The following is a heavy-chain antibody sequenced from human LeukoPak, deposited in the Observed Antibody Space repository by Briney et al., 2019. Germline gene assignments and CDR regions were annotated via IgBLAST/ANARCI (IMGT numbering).Heavy chain of an antibody. Sequence: GGSLRLSCAASGFTFSSYWMSWVRQAPGKGLEWVANIKQDGSEKYYVDSVKGRFTISRDNAKNSLYLQMNSLRAEDTAVYYCAREMVGATTRGVDYWGQGTLVTVSS. CDR3: AREMVGATTRGVDY. CDR2: IKQDGSEK. CDR1: GFTFSSYW. D-gene: IGHD1-26*01. J-gene: IGHJ4*02. V-gene: IGHV3-7*01.